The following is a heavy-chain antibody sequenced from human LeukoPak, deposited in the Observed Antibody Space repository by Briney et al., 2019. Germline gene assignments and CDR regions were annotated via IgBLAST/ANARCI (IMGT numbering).Heavy chain of an antibody. J-gene: IGHJ4*02. V-gene: IGHV4-59*07. CDR2: INYSRKI. Sequence: ADTLSLTCTVSVLSMNSYYGSWIPQPPGKDMEYIGYINYSRKINYTPSLKRRVTISLDTNKNQFSLKLPSATAADTAICYFARGARSPDCWGQGALVTVSS. CDR1: VLSMNSYY. CDR3: ARGARSPDC.